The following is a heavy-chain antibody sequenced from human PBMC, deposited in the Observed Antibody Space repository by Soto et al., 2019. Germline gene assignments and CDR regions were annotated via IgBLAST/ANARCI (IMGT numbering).Heavy chain of an antibody. CDR2: ISSSGSTI. V-gene: IGHV3-48*03. CDR1: GFTFSSYE. CDR3: ARKYDDFWSAHADWFDP. Sequence: EVQLVESGGGLVQPGGSLRLSCAASGFTFSSYEMSWVRQAPGKGLEWVSYISSSGSTIYYADSVKGRFTISRDNAKNSLYLRMTSLRAEDTAVYYCARKYDDFWSAHADWFDPWGQGTLVTVSS. J-gene: IGHJ5*02. D-gene: IGHD3-3*01.